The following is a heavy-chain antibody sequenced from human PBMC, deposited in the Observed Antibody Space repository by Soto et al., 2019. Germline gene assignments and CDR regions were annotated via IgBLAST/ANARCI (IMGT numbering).Heavy chain of an antibody. V-gene: IGHV1-69*13. J-gene: IGHJ6*02. CDR1: GGTFSRHA. CDR2: ITPIFGTA. CDR3: AREVEDDFWSGHRAEIRDNYYYGMDV. D-gene: IGHD3-3*01. Sequence: GASVKVSCKASGGTFSRHAISSVRLAPGQGLQWMGAITPIFGTANYAQKFQGRVTITADESTSTAYMELSSLRSEDTAVYYCAREVEDDFWSGHRAEIRDNYYYGMDVWGQGTTVTVSS.